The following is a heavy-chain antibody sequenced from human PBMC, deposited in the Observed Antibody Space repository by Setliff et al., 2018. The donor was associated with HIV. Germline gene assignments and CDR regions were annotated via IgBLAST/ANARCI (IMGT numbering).Heavy chain of an antibody. D-gene: IGHD2-15*01. CDR2: IYYTGST. J-gene: IGHJ4*02. Sequence: SETLSLTCTVSGGSISSGGNYWSWIRQYPGKGLEWIGYIYYTGSTYYNPSLKSRVTISVDTSKNQFSLKLSAVTAADTAVYYCARDRGGWELLSIWGQGTLVTVSS. CDR3: ARDRGGWELLSI. V-gene: IGHV4-31*02. CDR1: GGSISSGGNY.